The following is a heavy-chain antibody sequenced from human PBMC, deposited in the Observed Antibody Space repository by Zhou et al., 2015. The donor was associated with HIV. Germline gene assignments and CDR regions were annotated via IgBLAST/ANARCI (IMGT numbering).Heavy chain of an antibody. CDR3: ARVVLELGYFDL. Sequence: QVQLVQSGAEVKKPGASVKVSCKASGYTFTSYYMHWVRQAPGQGLEWMGIINPSGGSTSYAQKFQGRVTMTRDTSISTAYMELSRLRSDDTAVYYCARVVLELGYFDLWGRGTWSLSPQ. CDR1: GYTFTSYY. V-gene: IGHV1-46*01. J-gene: IGHJ2*01. CDR2: INPSGGST. D-gene: IGHD1-7*01.